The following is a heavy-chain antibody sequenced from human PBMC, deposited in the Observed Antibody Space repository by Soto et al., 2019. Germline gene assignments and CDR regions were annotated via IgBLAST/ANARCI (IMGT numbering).Heavy chain of an antibody. CDR2: IYHSGST. CDR1: GASISSINW. Sequence: QVQLQESGPGLVKPSETLSLTCAVSGASISSINWWGWVRQSPGKGLEWIGEIYHSGSTNYNPSFKSRGTISVDKSRNQFSLQVNSVTAADTAMYYCARHQGFSYQYYYDSWGQGTLVTVSS. D-gene: IGHD5-18*01. CDR3: ARHQGFSYQYYYDS. V-gene: IGHV4-4*02. J-gene: IGHJ4*02.